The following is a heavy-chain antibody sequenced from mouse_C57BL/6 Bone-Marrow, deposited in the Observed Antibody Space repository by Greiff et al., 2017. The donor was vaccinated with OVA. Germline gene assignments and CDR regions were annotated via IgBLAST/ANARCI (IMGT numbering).Heavy chain of an antibody. Sequence: EVQLVESGPELVKPGASVKISCKASGYSFTDYNMNWVKQSNGKSLEWIGVINPNYGTTSYNQKFKGKATLTVDQSSSTAYMQLNSLTSEDSAVYYCARPSYSNYVAWFAYWGQGTLVTVSA. CDR1: GYSFTDYN. V-gene: IGHV1-39*01. CDR2: INPNYGTT. CDR3: ARPSYSNYVAWFAY. J-gene: IGHJ3*01. D-gene: IGHD2-5*01.